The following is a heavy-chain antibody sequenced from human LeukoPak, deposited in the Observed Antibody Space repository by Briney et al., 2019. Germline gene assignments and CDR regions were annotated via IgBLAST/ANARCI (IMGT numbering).Heavy chain of an antibody. CDR1: DLTFSSYA. CDR2: ISHDVSNK. D-gene: IGHD6-19*01. CDR3: ARDRTVITVAGTIDY. V-gene: IGHV3-30-3*01. Sequence: GRSLRLSCAASDLTFSSYAMHWVRQAPGKGLEWVAIISHDVSNKWYADSVKGRFTISRDNSKNTMYLQMNSLRAEDTAIYYCARDRTVITVAGTIDYWGQGTLVTVSS. J-gene: IGHJ4*02.